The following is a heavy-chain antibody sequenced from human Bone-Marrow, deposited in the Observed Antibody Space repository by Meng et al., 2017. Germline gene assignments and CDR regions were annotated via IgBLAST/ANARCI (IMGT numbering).Heavy chain of an antibody. D-gene: IGHD3-10*01. J-gene: IGHJ4*02. CDR1: GGTFSSYA. CDR3: ARVPLTYYYGSGSEDY. CDR2: IIPIFGTA. V-gene: IGHV1-69*13. Sequence: SVKVSCKASGGTFSSYAISWVRQAPGQGLEWMGGIIPIFGTANYAQKFQGRVTITADESTSTAYMELSRLRSDDTAVYYCARVPLTYYYGSGSEDYWGQGTLVTVSS.